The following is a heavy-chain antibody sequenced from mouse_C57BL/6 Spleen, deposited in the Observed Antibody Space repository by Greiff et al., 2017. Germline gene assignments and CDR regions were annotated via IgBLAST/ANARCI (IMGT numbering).Heavy chain of an antibody. V-gene: IGHV1-15*01. CDR2: IDPETGGT. D-gene: IGHD1-1*01. Sequence: VQLQQSGAELVRPGASVTLSCKASGYTFTDYEMHWVKQTPVHGLEWIGAIDPETGGTAYNQKFKGKAILTADKSSSTAYMELRSLTSEDSAVYYGTREGNYGSSFHWYFDVWGTGTTVTVSS. CDR1: GYTFTDYE. CDR3: TREGNYGSSFHWYFDV. J-gene: IGHJ1*03.